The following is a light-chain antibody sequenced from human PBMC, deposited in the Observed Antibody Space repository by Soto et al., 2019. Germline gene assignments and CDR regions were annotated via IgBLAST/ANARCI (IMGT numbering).Light chain of an antibody. CDR2: DNN. Sequence: QSVLTQPPSVSAAPGQTVIISCSGSSSNIENNPISWYQQFPGTVPKLLIHDNNKRPSGIPDRFSGSKSGTSATLGITGPQTGDEADYYCGTWDTSLSAGVFGRGTKVTVL. CDR3: GTWDTSLSAGV. J-gene: IGLJ2*01. V-gene: IGLV1-51*01. CDR1: SSNIENNP.